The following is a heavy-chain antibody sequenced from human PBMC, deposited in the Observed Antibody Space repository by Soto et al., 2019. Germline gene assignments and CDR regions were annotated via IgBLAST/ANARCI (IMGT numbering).Heavy chain of an antibody. V-gene: IGHV1-3*01. D-gene: IGHD2-2*01. J-gene: IGHJ6*02. CDR1: GYRFTNYA. Sequence: SAKVSCKAPGYRFTNYAIYWVRQAPGQRLEWMGWINAGNGNTKYSQKLQGRVTFTGDTSASTAHMELSSLRSEDTAVYFCARGVENIVVVLELCGHCCMDVWGQTTTVTGFS. CDR2: INAGNGNT. CDR3: ARGVENIVVVLELCGHCCMDV.